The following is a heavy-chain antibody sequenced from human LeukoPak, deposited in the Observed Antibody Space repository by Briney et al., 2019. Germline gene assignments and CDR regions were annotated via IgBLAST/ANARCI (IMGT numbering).Heavy chain of an antibody. V-gene: IGHV4-59*01. CDR3: AVSSGWTHYYYYGMDV. CDR1: GGSISSYY. D-gene: IGHD6-19*01. J-gene: IGHJ6*02. Sequence: SETLSLTCTVSGGSISSYYWSWVRQPPGKGLEWIGYIYYSGSTNYNPSLQSRVTISLDTSKNQFSLKLSSVTAADTAVYYCAVSSGWTHYYYYGMDVWGQGTTVTVSS. CDR2: IYYSGST.